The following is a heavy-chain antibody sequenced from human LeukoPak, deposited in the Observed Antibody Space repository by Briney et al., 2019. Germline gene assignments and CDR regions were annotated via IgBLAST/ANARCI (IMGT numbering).Heavy chain of an antibody. CDR3: ARDGRSFGYDY. CDR1: GYTFTSYY. J-gene: IGHJ4*02. Sequence: ASVKVSCKASGYTFTSYYMHWVRQAPGQGLEWMGIINPRGGSTSYPQKFQGRVTMTRDTSTSTVYMELSSLRSEDTAVYYCARDGRSFGYDYWGQGTLVTVSS. D-gene: IGHD1-26*01. CDR2: INPRGGST. V-gene: IGHV1-46*01.